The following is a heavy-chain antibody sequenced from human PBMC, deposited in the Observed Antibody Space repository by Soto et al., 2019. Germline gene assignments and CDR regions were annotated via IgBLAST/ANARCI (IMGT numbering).Heavy chain of an antibody. Sequence: PSETLSLTCAVYGGSFSGYYWSWIRQPPGKGLEWIGEINHSGSTNYNPSLKSRVTISVDTSKNQFSLKLSSVTAADTAVYYCARAGLGHQPDYWGQGTLVTVSS. V-gene: IGHV4-34*01. CDR3: ARAGLGHQPDY. CDR1: GGSFSGYY. J-gene: IGHJ4*02. CDR2: INHSGST.